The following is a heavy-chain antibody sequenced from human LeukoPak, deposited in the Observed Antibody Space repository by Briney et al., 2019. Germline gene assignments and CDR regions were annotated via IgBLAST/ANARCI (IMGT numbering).Heavy chain of an antibody. CDR1: GFTVSNSY. J-gene: IGHJ3*02. D-gene: IGHD2-15*01. CDR2: ISSSGSTI. V-gene: IGHV3-11*04. Sequence: GGSLRLSCAASGFTVSNSYMAWVRQAPGKGLEWVSYISSSGSTIYYADSVKGRFTISRDNAKNSLYLQMNSLRAEDTAVYYCARDCGGGSCYGPYDAFDIWGQGTMVTVSS. CDR3: ARDCGGGSCYGPYDAFDI.